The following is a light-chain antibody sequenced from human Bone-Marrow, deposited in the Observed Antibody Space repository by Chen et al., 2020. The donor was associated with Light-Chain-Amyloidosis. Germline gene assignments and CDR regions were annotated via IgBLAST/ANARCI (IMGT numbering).Light chain of an antibody. J-gene: IGKJ2*01. CDR3: QQYYDLPFP. CDR1: QDISNY. CDR2: DAS. Sequence: DIQMTQSPSSLLASVGDRVTITCQASQDISNYLNWYQQKPGKAPKLLIHDASSLESGVPSRFSGSGSGTDFTFTISSLQPEDIGTYHCQQYYDLPFPFGQGTKLEI. V-gene: IGKV1-33*01.